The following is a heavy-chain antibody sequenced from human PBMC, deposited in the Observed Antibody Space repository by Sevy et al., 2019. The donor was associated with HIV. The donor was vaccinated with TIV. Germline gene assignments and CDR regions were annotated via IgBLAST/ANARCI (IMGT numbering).Heavy chain of an antibody. CDR1: GYTFTGYY. Sequence: ASVKVSCKASGYTFTGYYMHWVRQAPGQGLEWMGWINPNSGGTNYAQKFQGRVTMTSDTSISKAYMELSRLRSDDTAVYYCAREWHTSLPLYYYDSSGYYYGNGVDYWGQGTLVTVSS. CDR2: INPNSGGT. D-gene: IGHD3-22*01. J-gene: IGHJ4*02. CDR3: AREWHTSLPLYYYDSSGYYYGNGVDY. V-gene: IGHV1-2*02.